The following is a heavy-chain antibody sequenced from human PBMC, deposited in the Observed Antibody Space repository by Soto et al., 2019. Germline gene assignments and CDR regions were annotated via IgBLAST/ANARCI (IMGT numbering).Heavy chain of an antibody. CDR1: GGSISSYY. J-gene: IGHJ4*02. Sequence: QVQLQESGPGLVKPSETLSLTCTVSGGSISSYYWSWIRQPPGKGLEWIGYIYYSGSTNYNPSLKSRVTISVDTSKNQFSLKLSSVTAADTAVYYCARIGLLRYRDYWGQGTLVTVSS. V-gene: IGHV4-59*01. D-gene: IGHD2-15*01. CDR2: IYYSGST. CDR3: ARIGLLRYRDY.